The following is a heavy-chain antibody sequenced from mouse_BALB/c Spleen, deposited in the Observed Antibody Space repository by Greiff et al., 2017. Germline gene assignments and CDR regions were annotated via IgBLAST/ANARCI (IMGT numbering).Heavy chain of an antibody. CDR3: ARGGRRPAWFAY. CDR1: GFTFSSYA. CDR2: ISSGGST. V-gene: IGHV5-6-5*01. J-gene: IGHJ3*01. Sequence: EVQLVESGGGLVKPGGSLKLSCAASGFTFSSYAMSWVRQTPEKRLEWVASISSGGSTYYPDSVKGRFTISRDNARNILYLQMSSLRSEDTAMYYCARGGRRPAWFAYWGQGTLVTVSA.